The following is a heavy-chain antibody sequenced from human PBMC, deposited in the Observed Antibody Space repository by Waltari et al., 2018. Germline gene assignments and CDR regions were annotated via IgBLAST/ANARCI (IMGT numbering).Heavy chain of an antibody. J-gene: IGHJ4*02. CDR2: ISWNSGSI. V-gene: IGHV3-9*03. CDR3: AKDMGYSSSAKSFDY. Sequence: EVQLVESGGGLVQPGRSLRLSCAASGFTFDDYAMHWVRQAPGKGLEWVSGISWNSGSIGYADSVKGRFTISRDNAKNSLYLQMNSLRAEDMALYYCAKDMGYSSSAKSFDYWGQGTLVTVSS. D-gene: IGHD6-6*01. CDR1: GFTFDDYA.